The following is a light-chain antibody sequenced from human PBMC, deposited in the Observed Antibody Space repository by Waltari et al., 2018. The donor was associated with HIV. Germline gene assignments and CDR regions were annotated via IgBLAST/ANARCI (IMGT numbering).Light chain of an antibody. CDR2: SNN. J-gene: IGLJ2*01. V-gene: IGLV1-47*01. CDR1: SSNIGSYY. Sequence: QSVLTQPPSASGTPGQRVTISCSGDSSNIGSYYVYWFQQLPGPAPKLLLYSNNQRPSGVPDRFSGSKSGTSASLAISGLRSEDEADYYCAAWTDSLRAVVFGGGTKLSVL. CDR3: AAWTDSLRAVV.